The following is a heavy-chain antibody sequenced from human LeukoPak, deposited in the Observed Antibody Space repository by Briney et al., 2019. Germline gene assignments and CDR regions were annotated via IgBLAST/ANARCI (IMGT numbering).Heavy chain of an antibody. D-gene: IGHD6-19*01. V-gene: IGHV3-30*03. CDR1: GFSFSTHG. CDR3: GGGWYFFDY. J-gene: IGHJ4*02. Sequence: GGSLRLSCAASGFSFSTHGMHCVRQAPGKGLEWVAVISYDGNNKYYADSVKGRFSISRDNSKSTLYLQMNSLRAEDTAVYYCGGGWYFFDYWGQGTLVTVSS. CDR2: ISYDGNNK.